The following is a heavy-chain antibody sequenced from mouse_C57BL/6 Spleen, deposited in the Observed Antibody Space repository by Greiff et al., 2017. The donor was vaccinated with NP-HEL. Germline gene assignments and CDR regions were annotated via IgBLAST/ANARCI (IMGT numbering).Heavy chain of an antibody. D-gene: IGHD1-1*01. CDR2: IYPGSGST. V-gene: IGHV1-55*01. CDR3: ARDENYYGSYAMDY. J-gene: IGHJ4*01. CDR1: GYTFTSYW. Sequence: VQLQQPGAELVKPGASVKMSCKASGYTFTSYWITWVKQRPGQGLEWIGDIYPGSGSTNYNEKFKSKATLTVDTSSSTAYMQLSSLTSEDSAVYYCARDENYYGSYAMDYWGQGTSVTVSS.